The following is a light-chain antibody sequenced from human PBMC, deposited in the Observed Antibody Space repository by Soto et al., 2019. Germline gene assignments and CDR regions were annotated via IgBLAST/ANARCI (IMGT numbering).Light chain of an antibody. CDR1: SSDIGGYKY. CDR2: EVN. CDR3: SSYSSGSTLGV. Sequence: QSALTQPASVSGSPGQSITISCTGTSSDIGGYKYVSWYQHHPGKVPQLIIYEVNNRPSGVSNRFSGSKSGNTASLTISGLQAEDEAVYYRSSYSSGSTLGVFGGGTKVTVL. J-gene: IGLJ3*02. V-gene: IGLV2-14*01.